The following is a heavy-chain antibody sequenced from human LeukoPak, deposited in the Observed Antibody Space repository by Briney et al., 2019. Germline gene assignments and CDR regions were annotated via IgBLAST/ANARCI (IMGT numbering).Heavy chain of an antibody. D-gene: IGHD3-10*01. Sequence: SGPTLVNPTQTLTLTCTFSGFSLSTSGVGGGWIRQSPGKALEWLALIYWDDDKRYSPSLKSRLTITKDTSKNQVVLTMTNMDPVDTATYYCAHYGSGSYYLPPYFDYWGQGTLVTVSS. CDR1: GFSLSTSGVG. CDR3: AHYGSGSYYLPPYFDY. J-gene: IGHJ4*02. V-gene: IGHV2-5*02. CDR2: IYWDDDK.